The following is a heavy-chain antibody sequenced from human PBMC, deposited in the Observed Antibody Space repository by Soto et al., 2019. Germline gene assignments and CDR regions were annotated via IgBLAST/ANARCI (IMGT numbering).Heavy chain of an antibody. J-gene: IGHJ4*02. D-gene: IGHD1-26*01. V-gene: IGHV1-69*01. CDR2: IIPIFGTA. Sequence: QVQLVQSGAEVKKPGSSVKVSCKASVGTFSSYAISWVRQAPGQGLEWMGGIIPIFGTANYAQKFQGRVTITADESTRTAYMELSSLRAEDTAVYYCASRRGGYSGSYYVRWGQGTLVTVSS. CDR3: ASRRGGYSGSYYVR. CDR1: VGTFSSYA.